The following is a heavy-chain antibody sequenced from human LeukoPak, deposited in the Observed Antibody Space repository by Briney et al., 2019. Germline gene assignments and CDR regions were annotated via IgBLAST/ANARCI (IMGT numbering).Heavy chain of an antibody. CDR1: GGSVSSGSYY. CDR2: IYYSGST. D-gene: IGHD6-6*01. V-gene: IGHV4-61*01. J-gene: IGHJ3*02. Sequence: SETLSLTCTVSGGSVSSGSYYWSWIRQPPGKELEWIGYIYYSGSTNYNPSLKSRITISVDTSKNQFSLKLSSVTAADTAVYYCARIRSSDDAFDIWGQGTLVTVSS. CDR3: ARIRSSDDAFDI.